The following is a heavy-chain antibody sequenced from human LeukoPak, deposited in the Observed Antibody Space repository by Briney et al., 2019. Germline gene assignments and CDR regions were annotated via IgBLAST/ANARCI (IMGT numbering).Heavy chain of an antibody. CDR1: GGSISSYY. Sequence: SETLSLTCTVSGGSISSYYWSWIRQPPGKGLEWIGYIYYSGSTNYNPSLKSRVTISVDTSKNQFSLKLSSVTAADTAVYYCARQDYYYGMDVWGQGTTVTVSS. CDR2: IYYSGST. CDR3: ARQDYYYGMDV. J-gene: IGHJ6*02. V-gene: IGHV4-59*08.